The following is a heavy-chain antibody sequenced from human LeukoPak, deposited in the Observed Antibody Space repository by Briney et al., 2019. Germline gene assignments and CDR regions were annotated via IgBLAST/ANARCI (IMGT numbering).Heavy chain of an antibody. CDR1: GLTFSSYA. CDR2: MSGSGGST. Sequence: GGSLSLSCAASGLTFSSYAMSWVRQAPGEGLEWVSAMSGSGGSTYYADSVKGRFTISRDNSKNTLYLQMNSLRAEDTAVYYCAKCPDYGDYAYFDYWGQGTLVTVSS. CDR3: AKCPDYGDYAYFDY. D-gene: IGHD4-17*01. J-gene: IGHJ4*02. V-gene: IGHV3-23*01.